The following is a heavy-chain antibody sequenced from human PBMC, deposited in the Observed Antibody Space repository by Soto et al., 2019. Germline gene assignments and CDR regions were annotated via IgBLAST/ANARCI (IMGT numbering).Heavy chain of an antibody. Sequence: QVQLVESGGGVVQPGRSLRLSCAASGFTFSSYAMHWVRQAPGKGLEWVAVISYDGSNKYYADSVKGRFTISRDNSKNTLYLQMNSLRAEDTAVYYCARDPRIVGATDNWFDPWGQGTLVTVSS. CDR1: GFTFSSYA. D-gene: IGHD1-26*01. CDR2: ISYDGSNK. CDR3: ARDPRIVGATDNWFDP. J-gene: IGHJ5*02. V-gene: IGHV3-30-3*01.